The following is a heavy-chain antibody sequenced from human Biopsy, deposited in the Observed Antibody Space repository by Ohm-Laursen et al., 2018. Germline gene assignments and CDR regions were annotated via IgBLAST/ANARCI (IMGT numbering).Heavy chain of an antibody. CDR3: AREPRIAAVAYFDP. CDR2: IYSSGST. Sequence: GTLSLTWSVSGGSISNYYWSWIRQPAGKGLEWIGRIYSSGSTNYNPSLKSRVTMSVDTSKNQSSLILSSMTAADTAVYYCAREPRIAAVAYFDPWGQGTLVTVSS. J-gene: IGHJ5*02. V-gene: IGHV4-4*07. D-gene: IGHD6-13*01. CDR1: GGSISNYY.